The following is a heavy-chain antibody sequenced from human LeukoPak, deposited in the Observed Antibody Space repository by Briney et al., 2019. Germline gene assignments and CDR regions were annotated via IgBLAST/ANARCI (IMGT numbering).Heavy chain of an antibody. J-gene: IGHJ4*02. CDR1: GYTFTSYY. CDR2: INPSGGST. V-gene: IGHV1-46*01. Sequence: ASVKVSCKASGYTFTSYYMHWVRQAPGQGLEWMGIINPSGGSTSYAQKFQGRVTMTRDTSTSTAYMELRSLRSDDTAVYYCARDQDLRGGSGSYYYDFDYWGQGTLVTVSS. D-gene: IGHD3-10*01. CDR3: ARDQDLRGGSGSYYYDFDY.